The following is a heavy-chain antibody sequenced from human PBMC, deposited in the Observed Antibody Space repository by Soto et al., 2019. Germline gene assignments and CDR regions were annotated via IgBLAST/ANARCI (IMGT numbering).Heavy chain of an antibody. J-gene: IGHJ4*02. V-gene: IGHV3-7*03. CDR2: IKQDGSEK. Sequence: HPGGSLRLSSAASGFTFSSYWMSWVRQAPGKGLEWVANIKQDGSEKYYVDSVKGRFTISRDNAKNSLYLQMNSLRAEDTALYYCVSWVSAHFDFWGQGTLVTVSS. CDR3: VSWVSAHFDF. D-gene: IGHD2-8*01. CDR1: GFTFSSYW.